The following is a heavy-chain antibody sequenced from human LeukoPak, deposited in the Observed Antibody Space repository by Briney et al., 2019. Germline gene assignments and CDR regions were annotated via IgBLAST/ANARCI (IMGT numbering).Heavy chain of an antibody. CDR1: GFTFTTYW. CDR2: ISASSSVI. Sequence: GGSLRLSCAASGFTFTTYWMSWVREAPGKGLEWVSYISASSSVIYYADSVKGRFTISRDNAKNSVYLQMNSLRAEDTAVYYCARPKIPASQDFDYRGQGTLVSVSS. D-gene: IGHD2-2*01. J-gene: IGHJ4*02. CDR3: ARPKIPASQDFDY. V-gene: IGHV3-48*01.